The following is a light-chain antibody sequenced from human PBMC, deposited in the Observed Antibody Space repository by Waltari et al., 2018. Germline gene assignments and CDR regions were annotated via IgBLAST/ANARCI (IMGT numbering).Light chain of an antibody. CDR2: DVS. Sequence: QSALTQPASVSGSPGQSITISCTGTSSDIGSYVYASWYQQHPGKAPKLLIYDVSNRPPGVSYRFSASKSGDTASLTIAGLQAEDEADYYCSSFTGSGVLFGGGTKVTVL. J-gene: IGLJ2*01. V-gene: IGLV2-14*03. CDR3: SSFTGSGVL. CDR1: SSDIGSYVY.